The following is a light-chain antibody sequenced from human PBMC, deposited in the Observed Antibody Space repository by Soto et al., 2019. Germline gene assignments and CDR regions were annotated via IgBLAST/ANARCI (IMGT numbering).Light chain of an antibody. CDR1: QSITSSY. CDR3: QQYGSSPAIT. V-gene: IGKV3-20*01. CDR2: GAT. J-gene: IGKJ5*01. Sequence: EIVFTPSPGPLSLSPGERATLACRASQSITSSYLAWYQQRPGQAPRLLIYGATSRATGIPDRFSGIGSGTDFTLTISRLEPEDSAVYYCQQYGSSPAITFGQGTRLEIK.